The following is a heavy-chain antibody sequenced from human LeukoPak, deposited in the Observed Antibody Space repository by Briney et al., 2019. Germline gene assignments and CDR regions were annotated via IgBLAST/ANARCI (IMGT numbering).Heavy chain of an antibody. CDR3: ARDAVATTPYYYYYMDV. CDR1: GYTFTGYY. V-gene: IGHV1-2*02. J-gene: IGHJ6*03. Sequence: PRASVKVSCKASGYTFTGYYMHWVRQAPGQGLEWMGWINPNSGGTNYAQKFQGRVTMTRDTSISTAYMELSRLRSDDTAVYYCARDAVATTPYYYYYMDVWGKGTTVTVSS. CDR2: INPNSGGT. D-gene: IGHD5-12*01.